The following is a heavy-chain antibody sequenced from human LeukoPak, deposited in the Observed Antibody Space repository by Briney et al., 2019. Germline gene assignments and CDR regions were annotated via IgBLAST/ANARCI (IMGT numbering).Heavy chain of an antibody. CDR1: GSTFTSSA. Sequence: SVKVSCKASGSTFTSSAMQWVRQARGQRLEWIGWIVVGSGSTNYAQKFQDRVTFTRDVSTSTAYMELSSLRSEDTAVYYCAAAVNEYSSSSTRSDYWGQGTLVTVSS. CDR3: AAAVNEYSSSSTRSDY. CDR2: IVVGSGST. J-gene: IGHJ4*02. V-gene: IGHV1-58*02. D-gene: IGHD6-6*01.